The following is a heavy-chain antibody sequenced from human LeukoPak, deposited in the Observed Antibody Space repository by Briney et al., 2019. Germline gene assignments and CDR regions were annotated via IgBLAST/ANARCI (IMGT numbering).Heavy chain of an antibody. CDR2: IMPLFGTA. V-gene: IGHV1-69*05. D-gene: IGHD4-17*01. CDR1: GGTFNNSA. J-gene: IGHJ5*02. CDR3: ERDIHGDYGSGWFDP. Sequence: ASVKVSCKTSGGTFNNSAISWVRQAPGQGLEWLGGIMPLFGTAGYAQKFQGRVTITKDESTRTVYLELTSLTSDDTAVYYYERDIHGDYGSGWFDPWGQGTLVSVSS.